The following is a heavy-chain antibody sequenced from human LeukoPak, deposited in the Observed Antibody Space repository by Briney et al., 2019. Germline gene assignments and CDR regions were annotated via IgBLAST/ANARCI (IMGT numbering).Heavy chain of an antibody. Sequence: GGSLRLSCAASGFTFDXXXXXXVRQXXXXXXXXXXLISGXGGSTYYAXXVXXXXXISRDNSKNSLYLQMNSLRTEDTALYYCAKALWFGVNWFDPWGQGTLVTVSS. CDR1: GFTFDXXX. CDR3: AKALWFGVNWFDP. D-gene: IGHD3-10*01. V-gene: IGHV3-43*02. J-gene: IGHJ5*02. CDR2: ISGXGGST.